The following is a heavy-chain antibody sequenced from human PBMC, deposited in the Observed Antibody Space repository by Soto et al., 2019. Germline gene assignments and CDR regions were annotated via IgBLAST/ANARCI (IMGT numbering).Heavy chain of an antibody. CDR1: GYTFTNYG. CDR2: ISGYNGNT. Sequence: QVPLVESGAEVKKPGASVKVSCKASGYTFTNYGISWVRQAPGQGLEWMGWISGYNGNTKYAQKFQGRVTMTTDTPTNTAYMELRSLRSDDTAVYYCARDREYYYDSSGNYYYHYGMDVWGQGTTVTVS. D-gene: IGHD3-22*01. CDR3: ARDREYYYDSSGNYYYHYGMDV. V-gene: IGHV1-18*04. J-gene: IGHJ6*02.